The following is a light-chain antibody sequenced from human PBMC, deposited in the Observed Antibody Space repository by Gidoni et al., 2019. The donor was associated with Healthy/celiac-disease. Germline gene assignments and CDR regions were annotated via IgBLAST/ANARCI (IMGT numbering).Light chain of an antibody. V-gene: IGKV1-33*01. CDR3: QQYDNLPPL. Sequence: DIQMTQSPSSLSASVGDTVTITCQASQDISNYLKWYQQKPGKAPKLLIYDASNLETGVPSRFSGSGSGTDFTFTIRSLQPEDIATYYCQQYDNLPPLFGPGTKVDIK. CDR2: DAS. J-gene: IGKJ3*01. CDR1: QDISNY.